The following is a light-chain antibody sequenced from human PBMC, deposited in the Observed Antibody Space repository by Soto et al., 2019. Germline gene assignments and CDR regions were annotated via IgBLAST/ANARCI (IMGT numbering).Light chain of an antibody. J-gene: IGKJ5*01. CDR1: QSVSSSY. CDR2: DAS. Sequence: PGDRATLSCRASQSVSSSYLAWYQQKPGQAPRLLIYDASSRATGIPDRFSGSGSGTDFTLTISRLEPEDFAVFYCQHYGSSPGTFGQGTRLEIK. V-gene: IGKV3-20*01. CDR3: QHYGSSPGT.